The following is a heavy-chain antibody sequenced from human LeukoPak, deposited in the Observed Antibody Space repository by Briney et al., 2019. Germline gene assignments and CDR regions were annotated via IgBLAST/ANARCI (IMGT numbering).Heavy chain of an antibody. D-gene: IGHD3/OR15-3a*01. CDR1: GFTFSSYA. J-gene: IGHJ4*02. Sequence: GGSLRLSCAASGFTFSSYAMHWVRQAPGKGLEWVAVISYDGSNKYYADSVKGRFTISRDNSKNTLYLQMNSLRAEDTAVYYCARARLFGLRTLDYWGQGTLVTVSS. V-gene: IGHV3-30-3*01. CDR3: ARARLFGLRTLDY. CDR2: ISYDGSNK.